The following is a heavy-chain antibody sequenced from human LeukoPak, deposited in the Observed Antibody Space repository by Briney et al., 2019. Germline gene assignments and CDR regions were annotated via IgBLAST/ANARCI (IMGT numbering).Heavy chain of an antibody. V-gene: IGHV1-46*01. CDR2: INPSGGST. Sequence: RASVKVSCKASGYTFTSYYMHWVRQAPGQGLEWTGIINPSGGSTSYAQKFQGRVTMTRDMSTSTVYMELSSLRSEDTAVYYCARERDYDSSGYYLIRDDAFDIWGQGTMVTVSS. J-gene: IGHJ3*02. CDR3: ARERDYDSSGYYLIRDDAFDI. CDR1: GYTFTSYY. D-gene: IGHD3-22*01.